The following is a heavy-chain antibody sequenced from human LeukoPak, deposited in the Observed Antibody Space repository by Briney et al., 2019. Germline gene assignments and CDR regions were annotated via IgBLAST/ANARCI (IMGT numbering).Heavy chain of an antibody. Sequence: ASVKVSCKASGYTFTSYDINWVRQATGQGLEWMGWMNPNSGNTGYAQKFQGRVTMTRNTSISTAYMELSSLRSEDTAVYYCARTPAYYDFWSGSEGNNWFDPWGQGTLVTVSS. CDR1: GYTFTSYD. CDR3: ARTPAYYDFWSGSEGNNWFDP. CDR2: MNPNSGNT. D-gene: IGHD3-3*01. J-gene: IGHJ5*02. V-gene: IGHV1-8*01.